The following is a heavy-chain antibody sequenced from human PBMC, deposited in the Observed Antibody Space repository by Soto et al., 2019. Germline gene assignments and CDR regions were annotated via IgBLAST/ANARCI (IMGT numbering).Heavy chain of an antibody. V-gene: IGHV3-23*01. Sequence: GGSLRLSCAAAGFAFSTYAMTWVRQAPGKGLEWVSVISGSGGSSYYAASVKGRFTISRDNSKNTLFLQMNGLRAEDTAVYYCAKVTKRAAAGRYEYYKYGMDVWGQGXTVTVSS. D-gene: IGHD6-13*01. J-gene: IGHJ6*02. CDR1: GFAFSTYA. CDR3: AKVTKRAAAGRYEYYKYGMDV. CDR2: ISGSGGSS.